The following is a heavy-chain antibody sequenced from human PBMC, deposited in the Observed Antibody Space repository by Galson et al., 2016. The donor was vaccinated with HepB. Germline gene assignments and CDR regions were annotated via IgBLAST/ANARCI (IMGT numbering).Heavy chain of an antibody. CDR1: GFTFSSYS. D-gene: IGHD6-19*01. J-gene: IGHJ4*02. CDR2: ISSSSSYI. CDR3: AREVKAVAATPLDY. V-gene: IGHV3-21*01. Sequence: SLRLSCAASGFTFSSYSMNWVRQAPGKGLEWVSSISSSSSYIYYGDSVTGRFTISRDNAENSLYLQMNSLRAEDTAVYYCAREVKAVAATPLDYWGQGTLVTVSS.